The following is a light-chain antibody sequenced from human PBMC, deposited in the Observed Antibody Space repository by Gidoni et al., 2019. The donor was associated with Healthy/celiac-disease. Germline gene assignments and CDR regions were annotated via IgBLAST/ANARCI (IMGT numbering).Light chain of an antibody. CDR3: QQYNNWPPLT. Sequence: EIVMTQSPATLSVSQGERATLSCRASQSVSSNFAWYQQKPGQAPRLLIYGASTRATGIPAMFSGSGSGTEFTLTISSLQSEDFAVYYCQQYNNWPPLTFGGGTKVEIK. J-gene: IGKJ4*01. CDR1: QSVSSN. CDR2: GAS. V-gene: IGKV3-15*01.